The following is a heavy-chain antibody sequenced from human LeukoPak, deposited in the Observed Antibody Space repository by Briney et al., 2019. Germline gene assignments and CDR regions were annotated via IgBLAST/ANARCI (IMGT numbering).Heavy chain of an antibody. CDR1: GFTFSGYA. V-gene: IGHV3-23*01. CDR2: ISGSGGST. J-gene: IGHJ6*03. Sequence: GGSLRLSCAASGFTFSGYAMSWVRQAPGKGLEWVSGISGSGGSTYYADSVKGRFTISRDNSKNKLYLQMSSLRAEDTAVYCCAKAGYYYFMDVWGKGTTVTVSS. CDR3: AKAGYYYFMDV.